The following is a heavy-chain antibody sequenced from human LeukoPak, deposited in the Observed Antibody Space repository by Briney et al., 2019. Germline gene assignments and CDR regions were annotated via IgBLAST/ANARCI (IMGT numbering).Heavy chain of an antibody. CDR2: IGYKSRNQ. V-gene: IGHV3-48*01. CDR3: ARDHNHAFDN. Sequence: GESLRLSCTASGFHLIEYSMNWVRQAPGRGLDTISNIGYKSRNQKYADSVTDQFTISTDKANNSLYLQMTSLRVEDTAVYYDARDHNHAFDNWGQGTLVSVAS. CDR1: GFHLIEYS. D-gene: IGHD1-14*01. J-gene: IGHJ4*02.